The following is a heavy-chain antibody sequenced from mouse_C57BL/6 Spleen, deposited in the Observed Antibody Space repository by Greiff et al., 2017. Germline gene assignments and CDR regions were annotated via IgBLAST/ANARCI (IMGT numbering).Heavy chain of an antibody. J-gene: IGHJ3*01. CDR1: GFTFNTYA. D-gene: IGHD1-1*01. CDR3: VRDLYGSWFAY. Sequence: EVQVVESGGGLVQPKGSLKLSCAASGFTFNTYAMHWVRQAPGKGLEWVARIRSKSSNYATYYADSVKDRFTISRADSQSMRYLQMNNLKTEYTAMYYCVRDLYGSWFAYWGQGTLVTVSA. CDR2: IRSKSSNYAT. V-gene: IGHV10-3*01.